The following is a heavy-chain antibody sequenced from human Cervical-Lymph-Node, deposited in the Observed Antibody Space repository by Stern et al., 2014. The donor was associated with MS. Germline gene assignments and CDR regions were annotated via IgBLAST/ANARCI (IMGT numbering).Heavy chain of an antibody. J-gene: IGHJ4*02. V-gene: IGHV1-69*01. D-gene: IGHD4-23*01. Sequence: QVQLVQSGAEVKKPGSSAKVSCKASGGPFSTNGISSVRQVPGQGLEWMGQIVPVFGRSNYAQEFQGRVSITADELTTTACLELSGLRSDDTALYYCARERHGGNFASWGQGTLVTVPS. CDR3: ARERHGGNFAS. CDR1: GGPFSTNG. CDR2: IVPVFGRS.